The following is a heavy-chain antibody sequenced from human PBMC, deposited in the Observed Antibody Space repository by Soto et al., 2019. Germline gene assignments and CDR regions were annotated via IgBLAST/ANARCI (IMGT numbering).Heavy chain of an antibody. V-gene: IGHV4-39*01. CDR2: ISHTGTA. CDR3: SRLAYDANDCNVYGDDAFDL. Sequence: SQILSHTWTVSDGSMSSLGYYWSRNSKQPGKGLVWFGTISHTGTAYYIPSLECRVAVSVGTSENQFSLNLISVTAADTAVYYFSRLAYDANDCNVYGDDAFDLWGQGTMVTVSS. CDR1: DGSMSSLGYY. D-gene: IGHD3-22*01. J-gene: IGHJ3*01.